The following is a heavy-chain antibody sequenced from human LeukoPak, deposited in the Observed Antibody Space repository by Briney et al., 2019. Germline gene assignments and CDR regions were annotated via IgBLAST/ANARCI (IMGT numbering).Heavy chain of an antibody. Sequence: GGSLRLSCAASGFTFSSYAMHWVRQAPGKGLEWVAVISYDGSNKYYADSVKGRFTISRDNSNNTVHLQMNSLRAEDTAVYYCARDLGYCTNGVCHMRFDYWGQGTLVAVSS. CDR1: GFTFSSYA. CDR3: ARDLGYCTNGVCHMRFDY. D-gene: IGHD2-8*01. CDR2: ISYDGSNK. V-gene: IGHV3-30*04. J-gene: IGHJ4*02.